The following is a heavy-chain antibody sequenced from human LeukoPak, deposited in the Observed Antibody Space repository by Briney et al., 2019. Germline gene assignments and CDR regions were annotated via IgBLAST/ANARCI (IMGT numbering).Heavy chain of an antibody. CDR2: VYYSGST. CDR1: GGSISTYY. CDR3: ARDGLPETIDAFDI. Sequence: KSSETLSLTCTVSGGSISTYYWSWIRQPPGKGLEWIGYVYYSGSTNYNPSLMSRVTISVDTSENQLSLKLNSVTAADTAMYYCARDGLPETIDAFDIWGQGTMVTVSS. V-gene: IGHV4-59*01. J-gene: IGHJ3*02. D-gene: IGHD1/OR15-1a*01.